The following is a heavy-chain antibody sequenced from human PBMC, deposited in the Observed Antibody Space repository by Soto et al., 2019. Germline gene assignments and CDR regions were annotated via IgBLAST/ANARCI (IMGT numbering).Heavy chain of an antibody. J-gene: IGHJ6*02. CDR2: IYPGDSDT. CDR1: GYSFTSYW. CDR3: ARHKPASIAAHYYYYGMDV. Sequence: GASLKISCKGSGYSFTSYWIGWVRQMPGKGLEWMGIIYPGDSDTRYSPSFQGQVTISADKSISTAYLQWSSLKASDTAMYYRARHKPASIAAHYYYYGMDVWGQGTTGTVSS. D-gene: IGHD6-6*01. V-gene: IGHV5-51*01.